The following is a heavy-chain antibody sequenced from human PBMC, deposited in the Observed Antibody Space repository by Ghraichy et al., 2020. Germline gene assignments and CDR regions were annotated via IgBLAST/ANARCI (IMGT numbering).Heavy chain of an antibody. CDR3: ARDPGWAGAFDI. CDR1: GGSISSSSYY. V-gene: IGHV4-39*02. J-gene: IGHJ3*02. Sequence: SETLSLTCTVSGGSISSSSYYWGWIRQPPGKGLEWIGSIYYSGSTYYNPSLKSRVTISVDTSKNQFSLKLSSVTAADTAVYYCARDPGWAGAFDIWGQGTMVTVSS. CDR2: IYYSGST. D-gene: IGHD3-16*01.